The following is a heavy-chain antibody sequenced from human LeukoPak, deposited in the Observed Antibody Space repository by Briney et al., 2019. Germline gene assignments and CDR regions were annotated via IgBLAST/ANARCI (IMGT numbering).Heavy chain of an antibody. D-gene: IGHD2-15*01. V-gene: IGHV3-23*01. CDR1: GFTFSNYA. J-gene: IGHJ6*02. CDR3: AKGRYCSGGSCSYYGLDV. Sequence: GGSLRLSCAASGFTFSNYAMSWVRQAPGKGLEWVSTFRGGGGSTEYADSVKGRVTISRDNSESTLHLQMNSLRAEDTAVYYCAKGRYCSGGSCSYYGLDVWGRGTTVTVSS. CDR2: FRGGGGST.